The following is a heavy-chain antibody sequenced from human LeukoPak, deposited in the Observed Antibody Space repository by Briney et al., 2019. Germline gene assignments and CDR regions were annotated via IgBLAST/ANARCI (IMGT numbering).Heavy chain of an antibody. V-gene: IGHV3-74*01. CDR1: GFTFSSYW. J-gene: IGHJ6*02. CDR2: INGDGSST. CDR3: ARNHSYYGMDV. Sequence: GGSLRLSCAASGFTFSSYWMHWVRHAPGKGLVWVSHINGDGSSTSYADSVKGRFTISRDNAKNTLYLQMSSLRAEDTAVYYCARNHSYYGMDVWGQGTTVTVSS.